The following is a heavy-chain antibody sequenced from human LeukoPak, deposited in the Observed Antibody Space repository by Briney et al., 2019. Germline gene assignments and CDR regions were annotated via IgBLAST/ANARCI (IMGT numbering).Heavy chain of an antibody. CDR1: GYTFTSYY. Sequence: ASVKVSCKASGYTFTSYYMHWVRQAPGQGLEWMGIINPSGGSTSYAQKFQGRLTMTRDTSTSTVYMELSSLRSEDTAVYYCARQGLEYYDILTGYYIRLPFDYWGQGTLVTVSS. V-gene: IGHV1-46*01. D-gene: IGHD3-9*01. CDR3: ARQGLEYYDILTGYYIRLPFDY. CDR2: INPSGGST. J-gene: IGHJ4*02.